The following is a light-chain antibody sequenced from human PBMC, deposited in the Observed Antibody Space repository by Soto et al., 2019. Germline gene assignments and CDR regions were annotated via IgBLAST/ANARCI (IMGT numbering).Light chain of an antibody. J-gene: IGKJ5*01. Sequence: DIQMTQSPSSLSASVGDRVSITCRASQSISSWLAWYQQKPGKAPKLLIYDASNLEAGVPSRFRGSGSGTEFTLTISSLQPDDFATYYCQQYNSYSITFGQGTRLEIK. CDR2: DAS. CDR3: QQYNSYSIT. V-gene: IGKV1-5*01. CDR1: QSISSW.